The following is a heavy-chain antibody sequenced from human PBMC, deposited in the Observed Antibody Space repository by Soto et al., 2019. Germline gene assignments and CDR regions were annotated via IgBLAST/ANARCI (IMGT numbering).Heavy chain of an antibody. CDR3: ARVAGDDPLDI. D-gene: IGHD2-21*02. Sequence: EVQLVESGGGLFQPGGSLRLSCAASGFIVSSNYMTWVRQAPGKGLEWVSIMYSGGTTYYAESVKGRFTISRHISKNTLDLQMNPLRFEDTAVYYCARVAGDDPLDIWGPWTMVTVSS. CDR2: MYSGGTT. CDR1: GFIVSSNY. V-gene: IGHV3-53*01. J-gene: IGHJ3*02.